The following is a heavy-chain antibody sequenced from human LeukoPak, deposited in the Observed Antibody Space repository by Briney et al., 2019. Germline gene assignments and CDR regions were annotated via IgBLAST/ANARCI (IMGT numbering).Heavy chain of an antibody. D-gene: IGHD6-13*01. Sequence: GASVKVSCKASGYTFTGYYMHWVRQAPGQGPEWMGWINPNSGATSYSQKFQGRVTMTRDTSISTAYMELNRLTSDDTAVYYCAKDYFWQQLVPGACHFWGQGTMVTVSS. CDR1: GYTFTGYY. J-gene: IGHJ3*01. CDR2: INPNSGAT. V-gene: IGHV1-2*02. CDR3: AKDYFWQQLVPGACHF.